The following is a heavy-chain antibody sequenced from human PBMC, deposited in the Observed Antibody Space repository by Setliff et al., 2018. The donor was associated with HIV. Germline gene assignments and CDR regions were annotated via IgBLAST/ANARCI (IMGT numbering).Heavy chain of an antibody. J-gene: IGHJ4*02. D-gene: IGHD4-4*01. Sequence: PGGSLRLSCAASGFTFSSYWMHWVRQVPGKELVWVSRISSDGTNTNYADSVKGRFTISRDNAKNSLYLQMNSLRAEDTAVYYCARDTELAYVDYWGQGTLVTVSS. CDR3: ARDTELAYVDY. CDR2: ISSDGTNT. CDR1: GFTFSSYW. V-gene: IGHV3-74*01.